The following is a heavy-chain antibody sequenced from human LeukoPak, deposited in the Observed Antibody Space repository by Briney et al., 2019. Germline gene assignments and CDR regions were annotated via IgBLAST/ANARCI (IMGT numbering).Heavy chain of an antibody. CDR2: IYHSGST. CDR1: GGSISSYY. CDR3: ARDRECSSTSCYTEIDY. V-gene: IGHV4-59*12. D-gene: IGHD2-2*02. Sequence: SETLSLTCTVSGGSISSYYWSWIRQPPGKGLEWIGYIYHSGSTYYNPSLKSRVIISVDRSKNQFSLKLSSVTAADTAVYYCARDRECSSTSCYTEIDYWGQGTLVTVSS. J-gene: IGHJ4*02.